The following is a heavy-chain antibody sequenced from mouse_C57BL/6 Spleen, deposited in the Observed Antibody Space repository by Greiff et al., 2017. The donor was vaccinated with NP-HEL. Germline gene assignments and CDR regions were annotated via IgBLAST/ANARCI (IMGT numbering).Heavy chain of an antibody. CDR1: GYTFTDYY. J-gene: IGHJ2*01. CDR2: IYTGSGNT. CDR3: ARSETYYFDY. V-gene: IGHV1-84*01. Sequence: QLQQSGPELVKPGASVKISCKASGYTFTDYYINWVKQRPGQGLEWIGWIYTGSGNTKYNEKFKGKATLTVDTPSSPAYMQLSSLTSEDSAVYFCARSETYYFDYWGQGTTLTVSS.